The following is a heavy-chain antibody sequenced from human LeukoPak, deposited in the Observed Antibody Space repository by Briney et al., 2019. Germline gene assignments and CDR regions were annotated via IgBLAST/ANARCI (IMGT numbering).Heavy chain of an antibody. CDR3: ARISFGRYCSGGSCYFSNPHDC. CDR2: IYPGDSDT. V-gene: IGHV5-51*01. D-gene: IGHD2-15*01. Sequence: GESLKISCKGSGYSFTSYWIGWVRQMPGKGLEWMGIIYPGDSDTRYSPSFQGQVTISADKSISTAYLQWSSLKASDTAMYYCARISFGRYCSGGSCYFSNPHDCWGQGTLVTVSS. J-gene: IGHJ4*02. CDR1: GYSFTSYW.